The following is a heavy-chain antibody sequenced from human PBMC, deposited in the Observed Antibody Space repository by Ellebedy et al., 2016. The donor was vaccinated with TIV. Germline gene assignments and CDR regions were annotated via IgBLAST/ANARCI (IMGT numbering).Heavy chain of an antibody. V-gene: IGHV4-59*12. Sequence: SETLSLTCTVSSGSISSYYWSWIRQPPGKGLEWIGYIYYSGTTNYNPSLKSRVTISVDTSKNQFSLRLSSVTAADTAVYYCARGTVAGTYYYGMDVWGQGTTVTVSS. CDR2: IYYSGTT. D-gene: IGHD6-19*01. CDR1: SGSISSYY. J-gene: IGHJ6*02. CDR3: ARGTVAGTYYYGMDV.